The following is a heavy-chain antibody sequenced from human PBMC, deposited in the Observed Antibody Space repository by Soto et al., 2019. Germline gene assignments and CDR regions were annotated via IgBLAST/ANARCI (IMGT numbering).Heavy chain of an antibody. CDR1: GYTFSNYG. Sequence: ASVKVSCKASGYTFSNYGLSWVRQAPGQGLEWMGWINPYSGNTKYIQKLQGRVTLTTDTSTSTAYMELRSLRSDNTAVYYCARVNQSQYRRGDNWFDPWGQGTLVTVSS. V-gene: IGHV1-18*04. J-gene: IGHJ5*02. CDR3: ARVNQSQYRRGDNWFDP. CDR2: INPYSGNT. D-gene: IGHD3-10*01.